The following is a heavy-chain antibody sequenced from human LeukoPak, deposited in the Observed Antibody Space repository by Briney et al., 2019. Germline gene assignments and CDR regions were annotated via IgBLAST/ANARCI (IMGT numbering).Heavy chain of an antibody. CDR1: GGTFSSYT. D-gene: IGHD6-13*01. CDR2: IIPILGIA. CDR3: AKVAAAEDDNYYYGMDV. Sequence: SVKVSCKASGGTFSSYTISWVREAPGQGLEWMGRIIPILGIANYAQKFQGRVTITADKSTSTAYMELSSLRSEDTAVYYCAKVAAAEDDNYYYGMDVWGKGTTVTVSS. J-gene: IGHJ6*04. V-gene: IGHV1-69*02.